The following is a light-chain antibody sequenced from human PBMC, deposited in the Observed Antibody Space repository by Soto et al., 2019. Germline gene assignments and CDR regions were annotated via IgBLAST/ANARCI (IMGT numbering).Light chain of an antibody. Sequence: DIQMTQSPSTLSASVGDRVTITCRASQSISSWLAWYQQKPGKAPKLLIYDASSLESGVPSRFSGSGSGTDFTLTICSLEPEDFAVYYCQQRDIWPWTFGQGTKVDIK. CDR3: QQRDIWPWT. CDR1: QSISSW. CDR2: DAS. J-gene: IGKJ1*01. V-gene: IGKV1-5*01.